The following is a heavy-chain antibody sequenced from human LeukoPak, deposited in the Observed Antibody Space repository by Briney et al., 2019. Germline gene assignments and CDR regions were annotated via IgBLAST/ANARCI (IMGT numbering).Heavy chain of an antibody. CDR2: ISYDGSNI. J-gene: IGHJ6*02. Sequence: GGSLRLSCAASGFTLSSHAFHWVRQAPGKGLEWVARISYDGSNIYYADPVKGRFTISRDDSKNTAYLQMNSLKTEDTAVYYCTRHVSTYYYGMDVWGQGTTVTVSS. CDR1: GFTLSSHA. CDR3: TRHVSTYYYGMDV. V-gene: IGHV3-30-3*01. D-gene: IGHD5/OR15-5a*01.